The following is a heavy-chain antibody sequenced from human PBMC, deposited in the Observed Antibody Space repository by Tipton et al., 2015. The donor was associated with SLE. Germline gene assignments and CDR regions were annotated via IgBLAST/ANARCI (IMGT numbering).Heavy chain of an antibody. CDR1: GGSISSGGYY. CDR2: IYYSGST. Sequence: TLSLTCTVSGGSISSGGYYWSWIRQHPGKGLEWIGYIYYSGSTYYNPSLKSRVTISVDTSKNQFSLKLSSVTAADTAVYYCARGGSSAGYFQRWGPATLVTVSS. J-gene: IGHJ1*01. CDR3: ARGGSSAGYFQR. V-gene: IGHV4-31*03. D-gene: IGHD6-6*01.